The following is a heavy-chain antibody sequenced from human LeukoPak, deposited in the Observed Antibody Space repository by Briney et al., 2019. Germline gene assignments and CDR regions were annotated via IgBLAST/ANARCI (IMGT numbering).Heavy chain of an antibody. D-gene: IGHD3-22*01. CDR3: ASDTSHTGGYYYREDAFDV. CDR1: GYTFTNYD. J-gene: IGHJ3*01. V-gene: IGHV1-8*01. CDR2: MNPSSGNT. Sequence: GASVKVSCKASGYTFTNYDINWVRQATGQGLEWMGWMNPSSGNTGYAQKFQGRVTMTRNTSISTAYMELNSLTSEDTAVYYCASDTSHTGGYYYREDAFDVWGQGTMVTVSS.